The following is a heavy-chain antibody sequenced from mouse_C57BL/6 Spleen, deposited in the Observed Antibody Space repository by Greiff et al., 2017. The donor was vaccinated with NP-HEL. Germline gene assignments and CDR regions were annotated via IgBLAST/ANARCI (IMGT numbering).Heavy chain of an antibody. D-gene: IGHD1-1*01. Sequence: QVQLQQPGAELVRPGSSVKLSCKASGYTFTSYWMHWVKQRPIQGLEWIGNIDPSDSETHYNQKFKDKATLTVDKSSSTAYMQLSSLTSEDSAVYYCASGSSYEYWYFDVWGTGTTVTVSS. V-gene: IGHV1-52*01. CDR3: ASGSSYEYWYFDV. J-gene: IGHJ1*03. CDR1: GYTFTSYW. CDR2: IDPSDSET.